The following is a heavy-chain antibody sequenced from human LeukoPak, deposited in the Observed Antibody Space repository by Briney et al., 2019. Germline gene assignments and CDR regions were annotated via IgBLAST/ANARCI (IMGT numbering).Heavy chain of an antibody. J-gene: IGHJ5*02. Sequence: PGGSLRLSCAASGFTFSDYYMSWVRQAPGKGLEWVSYISSSGSTIYYADSVKGRFTISRDNAKTSLYLQMNSLRAEDTAVYYCARDDCSSISCYHNWFDPWGQGTLVTVSS. CDR3: ARDDCSSISCYHNWFDP. V-gene: IGHV3-11*04. CDR1: GFTFSDYY. CDR2: ISSSGSTI. D-gene: IGHD2-2*01.